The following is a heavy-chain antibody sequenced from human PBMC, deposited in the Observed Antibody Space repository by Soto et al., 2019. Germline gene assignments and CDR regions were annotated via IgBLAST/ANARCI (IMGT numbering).Heavy chain of an antibody. J-gene: IGHJ4*02. D-gene: IGHD6-13*01. CDR3: ARDHSSSWYFDY. V-gene: IGHV3-11*01. CDR1: GFTFSDYY. CDR2: ISSSGSTI. Sequence: GGSLRLSCADSGFTFSDYYMSWIRQAPGKGLEWVSYISSSGSTIYYADSVKGRFTISRDNAKNSLYLQMNSLRAEDTAVYYCARDHSSSWYFDYWGQGTLVTVSS.